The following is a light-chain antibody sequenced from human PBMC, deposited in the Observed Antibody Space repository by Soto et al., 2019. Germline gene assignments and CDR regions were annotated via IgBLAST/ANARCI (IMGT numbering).Light chain of an antibody. CDR1: QTVTSTY. Sequence: EIVMTQSPATLSVSPGGRATLSCRASQTVTSTYLAWYQQKPGQAPRLLIYGISSRATGVPDRFSGSGSGTDHTLTISSLEPEDSAVYYCQQRSNWPITFGQGTRLEIK. V-gene: IGKV3D-20*02. CDR3: QQRSNWPIT. J-gene: IGKJ5*01. CDR2: GIS.